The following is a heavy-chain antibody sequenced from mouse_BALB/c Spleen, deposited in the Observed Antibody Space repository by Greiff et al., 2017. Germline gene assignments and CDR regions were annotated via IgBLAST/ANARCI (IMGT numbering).Heavy chain of an antibody. D-gene: IGHD1-2*01. CDR2: ISYSGST. CDR3: AREGVYYGYYFDY. V-gene: IGHV3-2*02. CDR1: GYSITSDYA. Sequence: EVQGVESGPGLVKPSQSLSLTCTVTGYSITSDYAWNWIRQFPGNKLEWMGYISYSGSTSYNPSLKSRISITRDTSKNQFFLQLNSVTTEDTATYYCAREGVYYGYYFDYWGQGTTLTVSS. J-gene: IGHJ2*01.